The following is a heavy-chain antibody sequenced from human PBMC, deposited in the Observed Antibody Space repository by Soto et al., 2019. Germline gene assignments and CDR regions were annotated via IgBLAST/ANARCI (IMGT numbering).Heavy chain of an antibody. CDR2: IYYSGST. V-gene: IGHV4-59*01. J-gene: IGHJ6*03. CDR3: ARGLNDFWSGYYESLGYYYYYMDV. CDR1: GGSISSYY. D-gene: IGHD3-3*01. Sequence: PSETLSLTCTVSGGSISSYYWSWIRQPPGKGLEWIGYIYYSGSTNYNPSLKSRVTISVDTSKNQFSLKLSSVTAADTAVYYCARGLNDFWSGYYESLGYYYYYMDVWGKGTTVT.